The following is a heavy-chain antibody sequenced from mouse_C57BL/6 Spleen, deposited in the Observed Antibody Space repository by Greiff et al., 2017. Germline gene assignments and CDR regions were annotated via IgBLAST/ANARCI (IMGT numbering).Heavy chain of an antibody. V-gene: IGHV1-69*01. CDR3: ARSQATAMDY. J-gene: IGHJ4*01. CDR1: GYTFTSYW. D-gene: IGHD3-2*02. CDR2: IDPSDSYT. Sequence: VQLQQSGAELVMPGASVKLSCKASGYTFTSYWMHWVQQRPGQGLEWIGAIDPSDSYTNYNQKFKGKSTLTVDKSSSTAYMQLSSLTSENSAVYYCARSQATAMDYGGQGTSVTVSS.